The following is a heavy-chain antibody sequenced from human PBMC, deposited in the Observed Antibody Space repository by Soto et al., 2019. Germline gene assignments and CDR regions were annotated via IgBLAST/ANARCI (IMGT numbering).Heavy chain of an antibody. CDR2: ISPNGRET. D-gene: IGHD2-21*01. CDR3: VKMSIVAPGIWYCEV. V-gene: IGHV3-64D*06. Sequence: EVQLVESGGALVQPGGSLRLSCSASGSAFSSYGMHWVRHAPGKRLEYVSAISPNGRETYYADSVKGRFTISRDNSKNTLYLQMDSLRAEDTAVYYCVKMSIVAPGIWYCEVWGCGTLVIVSS. J-gene: IGHJ2*01. CDR1: GSAFSSYG.